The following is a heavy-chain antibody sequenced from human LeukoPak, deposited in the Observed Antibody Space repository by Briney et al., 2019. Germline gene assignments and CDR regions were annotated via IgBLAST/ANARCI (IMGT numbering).Heavy chain of an antibody. D-gene: IGHD2/OR15-2a*01. J-gene: IGHJ4*02. Sequence: PSETLSLTCTVSGGSISSYYWSWIRQPPGKGLEWIGYIYYSGSTNYNPSLKSRVTISVDTSKNQFSLKVTSVTAADTAVYYCARHPFSSPFDYWGQGTLVAVSS. CDR2: IYYSGST. CDR3: ARHPFSSPFDY. CDR1: GGSISSYY. V-gene: IGHV4-59*08.